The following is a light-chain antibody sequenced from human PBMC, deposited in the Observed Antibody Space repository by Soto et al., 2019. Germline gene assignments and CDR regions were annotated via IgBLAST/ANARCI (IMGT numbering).Light chain of an antibody. CDR1: QSVSSNN. CDR3: QQYGNSLWT. Sequence: EIVLTQSPDTLSLSPGERATLSCRASQSVSSNNLVWYQQKVGQAPRLLIYGASSRATGIPDRCRGSGSGTDFTLSISRLETEDFAVYYCQQYGNSLWTCGQGTKVEIK. J-gene: IGKJ1*01. V-gene: IGKV3-20*01. CDR2: GAS.